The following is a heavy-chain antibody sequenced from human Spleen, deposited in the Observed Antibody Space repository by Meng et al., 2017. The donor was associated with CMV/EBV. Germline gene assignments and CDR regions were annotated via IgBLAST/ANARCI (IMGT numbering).Heavy chain of an antibody. Sequence: GSLRLSCSVSGGSISSSDWWSWVRQPPGKGLEWIGEIYHTEVTNYNPSLKSRVTMSVDKSKNHFSLKLRFVTAADTAVYYCARPTDYDFWSGPLDPWGQGTLVTVSS. CDR1: GGSISSSDW. J-gene: IGHJ5*02. V-gene: IGHV4-4*02. D-gene: IGHD3-3*01. CDR2: IYHTEVT. CDR3: ARPTDYDFWSGPLDP.